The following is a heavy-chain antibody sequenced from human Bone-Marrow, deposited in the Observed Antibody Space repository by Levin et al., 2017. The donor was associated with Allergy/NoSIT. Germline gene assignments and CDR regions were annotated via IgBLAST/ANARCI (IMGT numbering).Heavy chain of an antibody. J-gene: IGHJ1*01. CDR2: MSGTGGRT. Sequence: GGSLRLSCAGSGLQFSDYAVTWVRQTPGKGLEWVSSMSGTGGRTRYADSVKGRFSISRDNSANRVYLQMHSLRAADTATYYGAIDNLGTALLGEYLKDWGRGTVVTVSS. D-gene: IGHD2/OR15-2a*01. CDR1: GLQFSDYA. V-gene: IGHV3-23*01. CDR3: AIDNLGTALLGEYLKD.